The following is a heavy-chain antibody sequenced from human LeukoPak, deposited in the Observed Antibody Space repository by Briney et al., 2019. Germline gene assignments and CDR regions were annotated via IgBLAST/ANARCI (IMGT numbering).Heavy chain of an antibody. J-gene: IGHJ4*02. V-gene: IGHV4-59*01. CDR1: IGSISNYY. D-gene: IGHD5-18*01. CDR2: ISYSGIT. Sequence: PSETLSLTCTVSIGSISNYYWSWIRQPPGKGLEWIGYISYSGITKYNPSLKSRVTISVDTSKNQFSLKLSSVTAADTAMYYCARDSYNYGSGSLDYWGRGTLVTVSS. CDR3: ARDSYNYGSGSLDY.